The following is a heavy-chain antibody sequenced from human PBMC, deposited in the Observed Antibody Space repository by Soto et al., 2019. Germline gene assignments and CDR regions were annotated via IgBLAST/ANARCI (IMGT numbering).Heavy chain of an antibody. J-gene: IGHJ6*02. Sequence: EVQLVESGGGLIQPGGSLRLSCAASGFTVSSNYMSWVRQAPGRGLGWVSVIYSGGNTYYADSVKGRFTISRDNSKNTLYLQMNNLRAEDTAVYYCARALGYYFYGMDVWGQGTTVTVSS. CDR1: GFTVSSNY. D-gene: IGHD3-16*01. V-gene: IGHV3-53*01. CDR3: ARALGYYFYGMDV. CDR2: IYSGGNT.